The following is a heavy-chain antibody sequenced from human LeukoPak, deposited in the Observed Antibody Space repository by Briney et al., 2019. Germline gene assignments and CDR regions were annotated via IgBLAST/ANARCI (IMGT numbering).Heavy chain of an antibody. CDR1: GFTFSNYA. Sequence: GGSLRLSCAASGFTFSNYAMSWVRQAPGKGLEWVSGISGSGGSTYYADSVKGRFTISRDNAKNSLYLQMNSLRDEDTAVYYCARGCSGGSCFGDFDYWGQGTLGTVSS. CDR2: ISGSGGST. D-gene: IGHD2-15*01. CDR3: ARGCSGGSCFGDFDY. J-gene: IGHJ4*02. V-gene: IGHV3-23*01.